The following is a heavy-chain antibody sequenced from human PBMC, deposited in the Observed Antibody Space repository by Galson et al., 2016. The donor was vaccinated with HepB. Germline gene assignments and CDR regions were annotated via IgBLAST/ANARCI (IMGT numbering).Heavy chain of an antibody. CDR2: IYHTGIT. J-gene: IGHJ6*02. CDR1: GGSISSSTCY. Sequence: DPLSLTCTVSGGSISSSTCYWDWVRQPPGKGLEWIGAIYHTGITAYNSSLESRVTMSVETSKNQFSLKLSSVTAADTAVYYCARRPIVRHTTSAMDVCGQGTQVTVSS. D-gene: IGHD1-26*01. V-gene: IGHV4-39*01. CDR3: ARRPIVRHTTSAMDV.